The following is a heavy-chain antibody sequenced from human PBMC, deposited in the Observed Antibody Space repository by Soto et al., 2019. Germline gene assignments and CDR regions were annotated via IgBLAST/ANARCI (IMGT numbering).Heavy chain of an antibody. D-gene: IGHD6-19*01. J-gene: IGHJ4*02. CDR2: ISYDGSIK. CDR1: GVSFSISA. CDR3: AIAEAVAGPYYFDY. Sequence: QVQLVEAGGGVVQPGRSLRLSCAASGVSFSISAMHWVRQAPGKGLEWVAVISYDGSIKYYADSVKGRFTISRDNSKNTLYLQMNSLRADDTAVYYCAIAEAVAGPYYFDYWGQGTLVTVSS. V-gene: IGHV3-30-3*01.